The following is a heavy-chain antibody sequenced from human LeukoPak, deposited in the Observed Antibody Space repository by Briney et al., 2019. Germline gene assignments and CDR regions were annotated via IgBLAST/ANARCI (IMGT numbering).Heavy chain of an antibody. J-gene: IGHJ4*02. CDR2: INSRSGGT. CDR3: ARDVLGLDY. V-gene: IGHV1-46*01. CDR1: GYTFTSYY. Sequence: GASVKVSCKESGYTFTSYYIHWVRQAPGQGLEWMGVINSRSGGTTYAQKFQGRVTMTRDTSTSTAYMELSSLRSEDTAVYYCARDVLGLDYWGQGTLVTVSS.